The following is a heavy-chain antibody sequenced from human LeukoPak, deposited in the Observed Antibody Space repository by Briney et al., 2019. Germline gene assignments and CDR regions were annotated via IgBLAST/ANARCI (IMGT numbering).Heavy chain of an antibody. CDR2: ISSSSSYI. D-gene: IGHD5-18*01. J-gene: IGHJ3*02. CDR1: GLTFSSYS. CDR3: ARIHDAFDI. V-gene: IGHV3-21*01. Sequence: PGGSLRLSCAASGLTFSSYSMNWVRQTPGKGLEWVSSISSSSSYIYYADSVKGRFTISRDNAKNSLYLQMNSLRAEDTAVYFCARIHDAFDIWGQGTMVTVSS.